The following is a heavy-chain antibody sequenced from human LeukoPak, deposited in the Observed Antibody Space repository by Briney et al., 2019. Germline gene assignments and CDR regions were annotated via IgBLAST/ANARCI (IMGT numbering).Heavy chain of an antibody. CDR1: GGTFSSYA. V-gene: IGHV1-69*06. CDR2: IIPIFGTA. D-gene: IGHD2-8*01. J-gene: IGHJ6*02. Sequence: ASVKVSCKASGGTFSSYAISWVRQAPGQGLEWMGGIIPIFGTANYAQKFQGRVTITADKSTSTAYMELSSLRSEDTAVYYCATGGFREMVYAHYYYYGMDVWGQGTTVTVSS. CDR3: ATGGFREMVYAHYYYYGMDV.